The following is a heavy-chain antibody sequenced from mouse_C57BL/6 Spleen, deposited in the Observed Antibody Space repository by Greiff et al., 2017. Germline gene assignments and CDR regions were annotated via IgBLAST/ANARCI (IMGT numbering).Heavy chain of an antibody. V-gene: IGHV3-6*01. Sequence: VQLQQSGPGLVKPSQSLSLTCSVTGYSITSGYYWYWIRQSPGNIMEWMVYRSYDGSNNYNASLKNRISITRDTSKNQFFLKLNSVTTEDTATYCGARDSYYAMDYWGQGTSVTVSS. CDR1: GYSITSGYY. J-gene: IGHJ4*01. CDR3: ARDSYYAMDY. CDR2: RSYDGSN.